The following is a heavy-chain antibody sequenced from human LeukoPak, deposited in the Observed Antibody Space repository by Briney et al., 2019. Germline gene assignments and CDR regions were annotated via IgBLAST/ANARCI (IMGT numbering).Heavy chain of an antibody. J-gene: IGHJ5*02. CDR2: ISSSGSTI. Sequence: PGGSLRLSCAASGFTFSDYYMSWIRQAPGKGLEWVSYISSSGSTIYYADSVKGRFTISRDNAKNSLYLQMNGLRAEDTAVYYCARDASPITMIRGSRFDPWGQGTLVTVSS. CDR3: ARDASPITMIRGSRFDP. D-gene: IGHD3-10*01. CDR1: GFTFSDYY. V-gene: IGHV3-11*01.